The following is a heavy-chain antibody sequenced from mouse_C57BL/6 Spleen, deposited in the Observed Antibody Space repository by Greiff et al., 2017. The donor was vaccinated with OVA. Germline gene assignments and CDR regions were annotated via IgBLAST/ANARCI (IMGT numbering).Heavy chain of an antibody. Sequence: VQLQQSGPGLVQPSQSLSITCTVSGFSLTSYGVHWVRQSPGTGLEWLGVIWSGGSTDYSAAFISRLSISKDNSKSQVFFKMNSLQADDTAIYYCARYGNYRWYFDVWGTGTTVTVSS. CDR3: ARYGNYRWYFDV. V-gene: IGHV2-2*01. J-gene: IGHJ1*03. CDR1: GFSLTSYG. D-gene: IGHD2-10*02. CDR2: IWSGGST.